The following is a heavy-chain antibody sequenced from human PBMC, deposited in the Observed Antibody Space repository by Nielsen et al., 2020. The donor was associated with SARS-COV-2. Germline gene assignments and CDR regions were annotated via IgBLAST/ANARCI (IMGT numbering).Heavy chain of an antibody. J-gene: IGHJ4*02. CDR1: GFTFSSYG. V-gene: IGHV3-30*18. D-gene: IGHD3-10*01. CDR3: AKDPYYYGSGLDY. Sequence: GESLKISCAASGFTFSSYGMHWVRQAAGKGLEWVAGISDDGNDQNYAEFVEGRLTISRDNSKNTLFLEMNSLRAEDTAVYYCAKDPYYYGSGLDYWGQGTLVTVSS. CDR2: ISDDGNDQ.